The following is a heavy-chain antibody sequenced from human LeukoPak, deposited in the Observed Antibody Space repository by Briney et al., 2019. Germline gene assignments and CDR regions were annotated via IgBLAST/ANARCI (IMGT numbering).Heavy chain of an antibody. V-gene: IGHV3-23*01. D-gene: IGHD6-19*01. J-gene: IGHJ4*02. Sequence: GGSLRLSCAASGFTFSSYAMSWVRQAPGKGLEWVSAISGSGGSTYYADSVKGRFTVSRDNSKNTLYLQMNSLRAEDTAVYYCAKDGTLYSSGRFDYWGQGTLVTVSS. CDR3: AKDGTLYSSGRFDY. CDR1: GFTFSSYA. CDR2: ISGSGGST.